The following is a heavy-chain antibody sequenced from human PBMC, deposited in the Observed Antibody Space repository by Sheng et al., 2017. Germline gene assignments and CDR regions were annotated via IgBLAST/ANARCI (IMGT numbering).Heavy chain of an antibody. CDR1: GGTFSSYT. J-gene: IGHJ6*03. CDR3: ARDTEDIVVVVAATRYYYYYMDV. V-gene: IGHV1-69*08. CDR2: IIPILGIA. Sequence: QVQLVQSGAEVKKPGSSVKVSCKASGGTFSSYTISWVRQAPGQGLEWMGRIIPILGIANYAQKFQGRVTITADKSTSTAYMELSSLRSEDTAVYYCARDTEDIVVVVAATRYYYYYMDVWGKGTTVTVSS. D-gene: IGHD2-15*01.